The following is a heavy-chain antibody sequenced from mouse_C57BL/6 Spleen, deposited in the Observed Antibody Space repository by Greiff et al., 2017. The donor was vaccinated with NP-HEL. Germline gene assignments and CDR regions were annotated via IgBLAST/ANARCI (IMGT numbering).Heavy chain of an antibody. CDR3: ARWGDYGSSYIYYAMDY. CDR1: GYTFTSYW. J-gene: IGHJ4*01. Sequence: QVQLQQPGTELVKPGASVKLSCKASGYTFTSYWMHWVKQRPGQGLEWIGNINPSNGGTNYNEKFKSKATLTEDKSSSTAYMQLSSLTSEDSAVYYCARWGDYGSSYIYYAMDYWGQGTSVTVSS. D-gene: IGHD1-1*01. V-gene: IGHV1-53*01. CDR2: INPSNGGT.